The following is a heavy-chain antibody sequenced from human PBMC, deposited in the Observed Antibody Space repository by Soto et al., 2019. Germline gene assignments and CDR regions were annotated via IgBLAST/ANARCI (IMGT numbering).Heavy chain of an antibody. CDR3: AKHRLGNVMRIVVVPARRWFDP. CDR2: ISGSGGST. D-gene: IGHD2-2*01. CDR1: GFTFSSYA. Sequence: PGGSLRLSCAASGFTFSSYAMSWVRQAPGKGLEWVSAISGSGGSTYYADSVKGRFTISRDNSKNTLYLQMNSLRAEDTAVYYCAKHRLGNVMRIVVVPARRWFDPWGQGTLVTVCS. J-gene: IGHJ5*02. V-gene: IGHV3-23*01.